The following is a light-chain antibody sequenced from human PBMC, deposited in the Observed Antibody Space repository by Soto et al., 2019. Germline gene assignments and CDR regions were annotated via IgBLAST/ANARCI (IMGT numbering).Light chain of an antibody. J-gene: IGLJ1*01. Sequence: SVLTQPPSVSGAPGQRVTISCTGSSSNIGAGYDVHWYQQLPGTAPRLLIYGNSNRLSGVPDRFSGSKSGTSASLAITGLQAEDEADYYCHSYDSSLSGYVFGTGTKVTVL. CDR1: SSNIGAGYD. CDR3: HSYDSSLSGYV. CDR2: GNS. V-gene: IGLV1-40*01.